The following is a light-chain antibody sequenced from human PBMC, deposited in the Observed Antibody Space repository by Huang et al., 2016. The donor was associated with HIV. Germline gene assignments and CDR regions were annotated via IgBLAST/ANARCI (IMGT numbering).Light chain of an antibody. CDR3: QQYNNWPMYT. J-gene: IGKJ2*01. Sequence: IMTQSPATLSLSPGEGASLSCRANQSVATNLAWYLHRPGQSPRILIFGASTRASGLPGRFSGSGSGTQFTLTVSGLQSEDFAVYCCQQYNNWPMYTFGQGTKLEIK. V-gene: IGKV3-15*01. CDR2: GAS. CDR1: QSVATN.